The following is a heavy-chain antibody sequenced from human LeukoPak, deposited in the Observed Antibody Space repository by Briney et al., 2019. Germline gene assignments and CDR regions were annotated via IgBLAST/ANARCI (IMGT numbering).Heavy chain of an antibody. D-gene: IGHD3-3*01. CDR3: AKDRPDFAFDI. J-gene: IGHJ3*02. Sequence: GRSLRLSCAASGFTFSSYGMHWVRQAPGKGLEWVAVISYDGSNKYYADSVKGRFTISRDNSKNTLYLQMNSLRAEDTAVYYCAKDRPDFAFDIWGQGTMVTVSS. V-gene: IGHV3-30*18. CDR1: GFTFSSYG. CDR2: ISYDGSNK.